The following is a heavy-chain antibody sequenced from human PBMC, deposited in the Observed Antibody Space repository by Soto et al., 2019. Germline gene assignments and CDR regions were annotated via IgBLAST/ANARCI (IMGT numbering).Heavy chain of an antibody. V-gene: IGHV4-31*03. D-gene: IGHD6-13*01. CDR3: ARGERIAAAGTSNFDY. CDR1: GGSIISCGYY. J-gene: IGHJ4*02. Sequence: SETLSLTCTVSGGSIISCGYYWSLIRQHPGKGLEWIGYIYYSGSTYYNPSLKSRVTISVDTSKNQFSLKLSSVTAADTAVYYCARGERIAAAGTSNFDYWGQGTLVTVS. CDR2: IYYSGST.